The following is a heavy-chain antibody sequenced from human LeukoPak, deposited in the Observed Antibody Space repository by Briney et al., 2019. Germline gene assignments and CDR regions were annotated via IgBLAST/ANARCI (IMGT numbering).Heavy chain of an antibody. J-gene: IGHJ4*02. CDR1: GDSISNYY. CDR3: ARLAHPYSSTWYFDY. Sequence: SETLSLTCTVSGDSISNYYWSWIRQPPGKGLEWIGYMYYSGSTNYNPSLKSRVAISIDSSKNQFSLMLSSVTAADTALYYYARLAHPYSSTWYFDYWGQGTLVTFSS. CDR2: MYYSGST. V-gene: IGHV4-59*08. D-gene: IGHD6-13*01.